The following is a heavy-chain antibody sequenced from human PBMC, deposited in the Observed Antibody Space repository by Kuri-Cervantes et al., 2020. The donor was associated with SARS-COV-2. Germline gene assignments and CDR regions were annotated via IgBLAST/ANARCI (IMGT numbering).Heavy chain of an antibody. CDR1: GFTFSSYG. J-gene: IGHJ4*02. D-gene: IGHD3-3*01. CDR3: GGSLEWLLYGASVDY. V-gene: IGHV3-30*02. Sequence: GGSLRLSCAASGFTFSSYGMHWVRQAPGKGLEWVAFIRYDGSNKYYADSVKGRFTISRDNSKNTLYLQMNSLRAEDTAVYYCGGSLEWLLYGASVDYWGQGTLVTVSS. CDR2: IRYDGSNK.